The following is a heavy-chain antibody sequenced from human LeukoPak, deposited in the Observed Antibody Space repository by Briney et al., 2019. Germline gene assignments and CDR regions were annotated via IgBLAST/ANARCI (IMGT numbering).Heavy chain of an antibody. CDR2: IYYSGST. CDR3: ARDNNGFYTLHL. CDR1: GGSISGYF. D-gene: IGHD3-3*01. Sequence: SETLSLTCTVSGGSISGYFWSWIRQSSGKGLEWIGYIYYSGSTNYNPSLKSRVTMSVDTSKNQFSLKLSSVTAADTAVYYCARDNNGFYTLHLWGQGTLVIVSS. J-gene: IGHJ4*02. V-gene: IGHV4-59*01.